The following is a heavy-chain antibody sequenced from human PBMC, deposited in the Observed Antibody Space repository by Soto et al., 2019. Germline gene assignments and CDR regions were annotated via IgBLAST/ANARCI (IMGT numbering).Heavy chain of an antibody. CDR3: ARAGYYDSSGYWHDAFDI. CDR2: ISGSGGST. CDR1: GFTFSSYA. Sequence: SCAASGFTFSSYAMSWVRQAPGKGLEWVSAISGSGGSTYYADSVKGRFTISRDNSKNTLYLQMNSLRAEDTAVYYCARAGYYDSSGYWHDAFDIWGQGTMVTVSS. D-gene: IGHD3-22*01. V-gene: IGHV3-23*01. J-gene: IGHJ3*02.